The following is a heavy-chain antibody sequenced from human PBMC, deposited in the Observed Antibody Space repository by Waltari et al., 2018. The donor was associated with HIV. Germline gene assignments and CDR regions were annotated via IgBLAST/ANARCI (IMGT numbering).Heavy chain of an antibody. J-gene: IGHJ3*02. CDR3: AKVGMTAVTSYAIDI. Sequence: EVQLLESGCGLVQPGGSLRLSCAASGFKFAAYAMYWVRQVPGKGLEWVSGISRNSDTIGYADSVKGRFTISRENAKSSLSLQMNSLRAEDTALYYCAKVGMTAVTSYAIDIWGQGTMVTVSS. D-gene: IGHD4-17*01. CDR1: GFKFAAYA. V-gene: IGHV3-9*01. CDR2: ISRNSDTI.